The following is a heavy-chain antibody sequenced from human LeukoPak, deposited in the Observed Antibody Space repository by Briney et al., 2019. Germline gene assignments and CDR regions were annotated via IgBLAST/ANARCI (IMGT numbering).Heavy chain of an antibody. V-gene: IGHV3-23*01. CDR2: ISGSGGST. CDR3: AKDPPIVVVTTDAFDI. D-gene: IGHD2-21*02. J-gene: IGHJ3*02. CDR1: GFTFSSYA. Sequence: GGPLRLSCAASGFTFSSYAMSWVRQAPGKGLEWVSAISGSGGSTYYADSVKGRFTISRDNSKNTLYLQMISLRAEDTAVYYCAKDPPIVVVTTDAFDIWGQGTMVTVSS.